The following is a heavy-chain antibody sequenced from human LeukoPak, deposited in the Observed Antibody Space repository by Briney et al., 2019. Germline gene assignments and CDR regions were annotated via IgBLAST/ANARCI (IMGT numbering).Heavy chain of an antibody. CDR2: IDVSGDTE. D-gene: IGHD6-19*01. CDR3: AQGYSSGWYPN. J-gene: IGHJ4*02. V-gene: IGHV3-23*01. Sequence: GGSLRLSCAVSGFTITNYGMSWVRQAPGKGLEWVSAIDVSGDTEYYADSVKGRFIISRDNSRNTLYLPINSLRGEDTALYYCAQGYSSGWYPNWGQGTLVTVSS. CDR1: GFTITNYG.